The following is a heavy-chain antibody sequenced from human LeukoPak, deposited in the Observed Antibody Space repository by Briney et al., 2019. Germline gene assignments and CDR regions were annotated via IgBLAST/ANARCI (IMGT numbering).Heavy chain of an antibody. CDR1: GDSVSSNSAA. D-gene: IGHD1-20*01. V-gene: IGHV6-1*01. Sequence: ASQTLSLTCAISGDSVSSNSAAWNWIRQSPSRGLEWLGRTYYRSKWYNDYAVSVKSRITINPDTSKNQFSLQPNSVTPEDTAVYYCARDRVNWNDAFPKVYYYYYMDVWGKGTTVTVSS. CDR3: ARDRVNWNDAFPKVYYYYYMDV. CDR2: TYYRSKWYN. J-gene: IGHJ6*03.